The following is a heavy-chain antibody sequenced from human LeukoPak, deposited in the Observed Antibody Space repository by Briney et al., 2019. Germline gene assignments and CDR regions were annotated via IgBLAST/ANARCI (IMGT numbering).Heavy chain of an antibody. V-gene: IGHV3-53*01. D-gene: IGHD2-15*01. CDR1: GFPFSINA. J-gene: IGHJ6*03. CDR2: IYSGGGT. Sequence: PGGSLRLSCAASGFPFSINAMTWVRQAPGKGLEWVSVIYSGGGTNYADSVKGRFTISRDNSKNTLYLQMNSLRAEDTAIYYCAKNGDRGAYCSGGSCYPYYYYYMDVWGKGTTVTISS. CDR3: AKNGDRGAYCSGGSCYPYYYYYMDV.